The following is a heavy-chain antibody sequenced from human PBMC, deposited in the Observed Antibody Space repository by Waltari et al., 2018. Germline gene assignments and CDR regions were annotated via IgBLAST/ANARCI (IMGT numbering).Heavy chain of an antibody. CDR2: INPNSGGT. CDR1: GYTFTGYY. J-gene: IGHJ4*02. CDR3: ARESIAARTFGY. V-gene: IGHV1-2*04. Sequence: QVQLVQSGAEVKKPGASAKVSCRTSGYTFTGYYLHWVRQAPGQGLEWMGWINPNSGGTNYAQKFQDWVTMTRDTSTSTVYMELSSLKSEDTAVYYCARESIAARTFGYWGQGTLVTVSS. D-gene: IGHD6-6*01.